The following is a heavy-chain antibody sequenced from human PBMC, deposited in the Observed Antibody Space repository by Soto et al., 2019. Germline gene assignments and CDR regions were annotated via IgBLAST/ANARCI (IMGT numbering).Heavy chain of an antibody. CDR3: ARPRGYSDGYSDY. CDR2: ISNSGDTV. CDR1: GFTFSSYS. V-gene: IGHV3-48*01. J-gene: IGHJ4*02. D-gene: IGHD5-18*01. Sequence: EVQLVESGGGLVQPGGSLRLSCAASGFTFSSYSMNWVRQAPGKGLEWVSYISNSGDTVYYADSVKGRFTISRDKAKNSRYRQMNSLGAEDTAVYYCARPRGYSDGYSDYWGQGTLVTVSS.